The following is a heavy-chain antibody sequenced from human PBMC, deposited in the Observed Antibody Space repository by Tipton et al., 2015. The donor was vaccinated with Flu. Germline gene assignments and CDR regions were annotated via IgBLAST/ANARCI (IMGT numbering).Heavy chain of an antibody. CDR3: ARASGPSWFDP. V-gene: IGHV4-31*03. Sequence: LRLSCTVSGGSISSGGYYWSWIRQHPGKGLEWNGYIYYSGSTYYNPSLKSRVTISVDTSKNQFSLKLSSVTAADTAVYYCARASGPSWFDPWGQGTLVTVSS. CDR2: IYYSGST. J-gene: IGHJ5*02. CDR1: GGSISSGGYY. D-gene: IGHD5-12*01.